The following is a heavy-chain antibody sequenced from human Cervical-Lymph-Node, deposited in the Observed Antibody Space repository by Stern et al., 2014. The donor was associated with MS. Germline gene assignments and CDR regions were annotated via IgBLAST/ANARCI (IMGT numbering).Heavy chain of an antibody. Sequence: QVQLVESGAEVKKPGSSVKVSCKASGGTFSSYAISWVRQAPGQGLEWMGGIIPIFGTANYAQKFQGRVTITADESTSPAYMELSSLGSEDTAVYYCARSSPPPFRNGVCYTCFDYWGQGTLVTVSS. D-gene: IGHD2-8*01. CDR3: ARSSPPPFRNGVCYTCFDY. CDR1: GGTFSSYA. CDR2: IIPIFGTA. J-gene: IGHJ4*02. V-gene: IGHV1-69*01.